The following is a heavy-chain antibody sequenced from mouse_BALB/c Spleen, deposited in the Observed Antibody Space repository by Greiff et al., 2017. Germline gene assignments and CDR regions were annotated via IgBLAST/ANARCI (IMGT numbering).Heavy chain of an antibody. CDR3: ARSSSTSYWYFDV. CDR2: IYPGNVNT. D-gene: IGHD1-3*01. V-gene: IGHV1S56*01. CDR1: GYTFTSYY. Sequence: QVQLQQSGPELVKPGASVRISCKASGYTFTSYYIHWVKQRPGQGLEWIGWIYPGNVNTKYNEKFKGKATLTADKSSSTAYMQLSSLTSEDSAVYFCARSSSTSYWYFDVWGAGTTVTVSS. J-gene: IGHJ1*01.